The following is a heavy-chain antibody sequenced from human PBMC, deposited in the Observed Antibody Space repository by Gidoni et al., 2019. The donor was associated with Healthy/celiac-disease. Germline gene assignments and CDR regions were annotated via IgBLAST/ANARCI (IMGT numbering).Heavy chain of an antibody. CDR2: ISSSSSYI. D-gene: IGHD3-3*01. CDR1: GFTFSSYS. Sequence: EVQLVESGGGLVKPGGSLRLSCAASGFTFSSYSMNWFRQAPGKGLEWVSSISSSSSYIYYADSVKGRFTISRDNAKNSLYLQMNSLRAEDTAVHYCASGYDFWSGYYLPTQEATHYYGMDVWGQGTTVTVSS. CDR3: ASGYDFWSGYYLPTQEATHYYGMDV. V-gene: IGHV3-21*01. J-gene: IGHJ6*02.